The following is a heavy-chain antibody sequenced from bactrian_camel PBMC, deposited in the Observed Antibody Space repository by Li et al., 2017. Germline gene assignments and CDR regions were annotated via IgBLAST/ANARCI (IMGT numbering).Heavy chain of an antibody. CDR2: GDKDNSRT. CDR1: GFTFSRLY. D-gene: IGHD2*01. Sequence: QVQLVESGGGLVQPGGSLRLSCVASGFTFSRLYMHWVRQTSGKGLEWVSMIAGDKDNSRTYALDPVKGRFTISSDNAKNTLYLQLNSLKTEDTAMYYCVQGTSADGYRYWGQGTQVTVS. CDR3: VQGTSADGYRY. J-gene: IGHJ4*01. V-gene: IGHV3S6*01.